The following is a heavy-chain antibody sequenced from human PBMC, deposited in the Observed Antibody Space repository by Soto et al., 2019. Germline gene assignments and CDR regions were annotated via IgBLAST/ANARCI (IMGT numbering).Heavy chain of an antibody. CDR1: GGSVSSGSYY. J-gene: IGHJ4*02. D-gene: IGHD2-21*02. Sequence: LSLTCTVSGGSVSSGSYYWSWIRQPPGKGLEWIGYIYYSGSTNYNPSLKSRVTISVDTSKNQFSLKLSSVTAADTAVYYCARSVFYCGGDCYSGFDYWGQGTLVTVSS. CDR2: IYYSGST. V-gene: IGHV4-61*01. CDR3: ARSVFYCGGDCYSGFDY.